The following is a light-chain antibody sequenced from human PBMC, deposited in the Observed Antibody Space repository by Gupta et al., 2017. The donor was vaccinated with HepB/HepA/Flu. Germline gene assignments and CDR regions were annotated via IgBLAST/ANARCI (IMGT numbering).Light chain of an antibody. V-gene: IGKV1-12*01. Sequence: DIQMTQSPSSVSAFVGDIVTITCRASQDVSRWLAWYQQKPGKAPKLLIYGANTLQSGVPSRFSGSGSGTDFTLSINNLQPEDFATYFCQQANKLPLTFGGGTTVEMK. CDR1: QDVSRW. CDR2: GAN. J-gene: IGKJ4*01. CDR3: QQANKLPLT.